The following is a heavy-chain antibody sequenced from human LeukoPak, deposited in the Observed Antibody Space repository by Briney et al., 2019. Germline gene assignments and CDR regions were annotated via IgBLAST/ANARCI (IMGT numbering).Heavy chain of an antibody. J-gene: IGHJ5*02. CDR2: IIPILGIA. D-gene: IGHD3-3*01. V-gene: IGHV1-69*04. CDR1: GGTFSSYA. CDR3: ARDYLGRTYYDFWSGSNWFDP. Sequence: SVKVSCKASGGTFSSYAISWVRQAPGQGLEWMGRIIPILGIANYAQKFQGRVTITADKSTSTAYMELSSLRSDDPAVYYCARDYLGRTYYDFWSGSNWFDPWGQGTLVTVSS.